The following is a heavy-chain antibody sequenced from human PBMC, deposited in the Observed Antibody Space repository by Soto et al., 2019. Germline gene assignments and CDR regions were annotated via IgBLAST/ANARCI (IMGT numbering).Heavy chain of an antibody. Sequence: PGGSLRLSCAASGFTFSSYAMHWVRQAPGKGLEYVSAISSNGGSTYYANSVKGRFTISRDNSKNTLYLQMGSLRAEDMAVYYCARDSSLDYYGSGTNNDAFDIWGQGTMVTVSS. CDR3: ARDSSLDYYGSGTNNDAFDI. J-gene: IGHJ3*02. CDR2: ISSNGGST. V-gene: IGHV3-64*01. D-gene: IGHD3-10*01. CDR1: GFTFSSYA.